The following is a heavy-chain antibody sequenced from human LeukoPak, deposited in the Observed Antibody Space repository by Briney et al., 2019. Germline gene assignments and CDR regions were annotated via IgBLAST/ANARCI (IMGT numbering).Heavy chain of an antibody. J-gene: IGHJ5*02. Sequence: GGSLRLSCAASGFTFSSYEMNWVRQAPGKGLEWVANIKQDGSEKYYVDSVKGRFTISRDNAKNSLYLQMNSLRAEDTAVYYCARVVIAAAGTFWFDPWGQGTLVTVSS. CDR3: ARVVIAAAGTFWFDP. D-gene: IGHD6-13*01. CDR2: IKQDGSEK. V-gene: IGHV3-7*01. CDR1: GFTFSSYE.